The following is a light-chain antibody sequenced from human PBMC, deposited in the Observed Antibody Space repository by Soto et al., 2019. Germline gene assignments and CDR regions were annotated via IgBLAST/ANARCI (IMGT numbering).Light chain of an antibody. Sequence: DIQMPQSPSSLPASVGDGVTITCRASQGISSYLAWYQQKPGKAPKLLIYAASTRATGLPARFSGSGSGTDFTLTISSLEPEDFATYFCQQSGNWPHLGQGTRLEIK. J-gene: IGKJ5*01. CDR2: AAS. CDR3: QQSGNWPH. CDR1: QGISSY. V-gene: IGKV1-9*01.